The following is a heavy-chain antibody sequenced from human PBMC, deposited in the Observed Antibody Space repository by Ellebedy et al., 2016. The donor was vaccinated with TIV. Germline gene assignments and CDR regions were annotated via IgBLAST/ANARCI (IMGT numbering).Heavy chain of an antibody. J-gene: IGHJ5*02. CDR3: ARGTWTRGS. CDR1: GFTFSDYW. Sequence: PGGSLRLSCAASGFTFSDYWMSWVRQAPGKGLEWVANIKKDGSEKYSVDSVKGRCTISRDNAKNSLYLQMNSLRAEDTAVYYCARGTWTRGSWGQGTLVTVSS. V-gene: IGHV3-7*03. D-gene: IGHD3/OR15-3a*01. CDR2: IKKDGSEK.